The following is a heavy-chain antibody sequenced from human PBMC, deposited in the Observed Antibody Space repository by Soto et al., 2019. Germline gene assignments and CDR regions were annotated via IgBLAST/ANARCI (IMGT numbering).Heavy chain of an antibody. CDR2: ISGRGTTM. CDR3: ARENWDYLDY. CDR1: GFTFSTYE. V-gene: IGHV3-48*03. Sequence: EVQLVEPGGGLAQPGGSLRLACAASGFTFSTYEMNWVRQPPWKVLEWVSYISGRGTTMYYADSVKGRFTISTDDAKNSLYLQMSSMRAEDTAVYSCARENWDYLDYWGQGTLVTGSS. D-gene: IGHD7-27*01. J-gene: IGHJ4*02.